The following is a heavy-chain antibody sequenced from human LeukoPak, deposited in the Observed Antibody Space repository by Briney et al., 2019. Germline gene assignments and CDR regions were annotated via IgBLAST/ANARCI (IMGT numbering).Heavy chain of an antibody. V-gene: IGHV1-46*01. CDR1: GYTFTTYY. CDR3: ARGGFVIVPAAISWFDP. CDR2: INPSGAST. J-gene: IGHJ5*02. Sequence: ASVRVSFKASGYTFTTYYMHWVRQAPGQGLEWMGVINPSGASTSYAQKFQGRVTMTRNTSTSTVYMELSSLRSEDRAVYYCARGGFVIVPAAISWFDPWGQGTLVTVSS. D-gene: IGHD2-2*02.